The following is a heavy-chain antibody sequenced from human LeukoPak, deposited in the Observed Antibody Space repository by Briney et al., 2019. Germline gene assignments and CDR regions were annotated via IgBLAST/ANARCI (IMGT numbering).Heavy chain of an antibody. D-gene: IGHD3-22*01. Sequence: GGSLRLSCAASGFTFSSYDMHWVRQATGKGLEWVSAIGTAGDTYYPGSVKGRFTISRENAKNSLYLQMNSLRADDTAVYYCARDASSGYSSYYYYGMDVWGQGTTVTVSS. V-gene: IGHV3-13*01. CDR1: GFTFSSYD. J-gene: IGHJ6*02. CDR3: ARDASSGYSSYYYYGMDV. CDR2: IGTAGDT.